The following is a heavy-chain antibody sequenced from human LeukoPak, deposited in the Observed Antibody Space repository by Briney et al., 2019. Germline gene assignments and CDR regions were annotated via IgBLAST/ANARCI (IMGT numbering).Heavy chain of an antibody. CDR2: IYSSGST. D-gene: IGHD6-19*01. CDR3: ARSGVAGPSDAFDI. J-gene: IGHJ3*02. V-gene: IGHV4-61*10. CDR1: SGSVSSVSYY. Sequence: PSETLSLTCTVSSGSVSSVSYYWSWIRQPAGKGLEWIGRIYSSGSTNYNPSLKSRVTISVDTSKNQFSLKLSSVTAADTAVYYCARSGVAGPSDAFDIWGQGTMVTVSS.